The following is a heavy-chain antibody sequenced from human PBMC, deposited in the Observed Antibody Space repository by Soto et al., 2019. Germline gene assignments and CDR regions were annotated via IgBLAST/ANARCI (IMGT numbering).Heavy chain of an antibody. Sequence: SVQVSWKASGYTFTGHYIHWVRQAPEQGPEWMGEIGPESGATRYAQRFQGRVTMTRDMSITTVYMELNNLSPDDTAVYYCGRGRSGQIVVFYWGQGTPVTVS. CDR1: GYTFTGHY. CDR2: IGPESGAT. CDR3: GRGRSGQIVVFY. D-gene: IGHD1-26*01. J-gene: IGHJ4*02. V-gene: IGHV1-2*02.